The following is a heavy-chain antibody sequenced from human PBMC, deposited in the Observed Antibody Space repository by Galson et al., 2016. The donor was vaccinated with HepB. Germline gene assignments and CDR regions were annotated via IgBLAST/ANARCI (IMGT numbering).Heavy chain of an antibody. CDR2: IYYTGRT. V-gene: IGHV4-59*01. J-gene: IGHJ3*02. CDR3: ARDPQYSSAGNNAFDT. Sequence: TLSLTCTVSGYSISSYHWSWIRLSPGQGLEWIGHIYYTGRTTYNPSLTSRVTISVDVSRKQFSLQLRSVTAADAAVNFCARDPQYSSAGNNAFDTWGQGTMVTVS. CDR1: GYSISSYH. D-gene: IGHD6-25*01.